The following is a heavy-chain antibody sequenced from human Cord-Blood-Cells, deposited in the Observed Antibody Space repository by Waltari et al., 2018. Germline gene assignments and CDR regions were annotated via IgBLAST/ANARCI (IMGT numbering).Heavy chain of an antibody. Sequence: QVQLVQSGAEVKKPGASVKVSCKASGYTFTGYYMHWGRQAPGQGLEWMGWINPNRGGTNYAQKFQGRVTMTRDTSISTAYMELSRLRSDDTAVYYCARDLDIAVAATDYWGQGTLVTVSS. CDR1: GYTFTGYY. CDR2: INPNRGGT. V-gene: IGHV1-2*02. D-gene: IGHD6-19*01. J-gene: IGHJ4*02. CDR3: ARDLDIAVAATDY.